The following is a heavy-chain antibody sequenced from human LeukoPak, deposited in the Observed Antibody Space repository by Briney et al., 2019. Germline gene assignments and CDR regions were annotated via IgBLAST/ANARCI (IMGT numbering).Heavy chain of an antibody. Sequence: SGGSLRLSCAASGFTFSSYAMSWVRQAPGKGLEWVSAISGSGGSTYYADSVKGRFTISRDNSKNTLYLQMNSLRAEDTAVYYCARGTTGYSSGWYGGYFDYWGQGTLVTVSS. D-gene: IGHD6-19*01. V-gene: IGHV3-23*01. CDR2: ISGSGGST. CDR3: ARGTTGYSSGWYGGYFDY. CDR1: GFTFSSYA. J-gene: IGHJ4*02.